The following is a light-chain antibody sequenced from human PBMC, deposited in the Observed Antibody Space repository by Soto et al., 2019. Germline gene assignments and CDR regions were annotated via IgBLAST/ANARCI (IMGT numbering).Light chain of an antibody. CDR2: TTN. CDR3: LLHYGGVKV. Sequence: QAVVTQEPSLTVSPGGTVTLTCASNTGAVTSGYYPNWFQQKPGQAPRALIYTTNKRRSWTPARFSGSLLGGKAALTLSGVQPEDEAEYYCLLHYGGVKVFGGGTKLTVL. V-gene: IGLV7-43*01. CDR1: TGAVTSGYY. J-gene: IGLJ2*01.